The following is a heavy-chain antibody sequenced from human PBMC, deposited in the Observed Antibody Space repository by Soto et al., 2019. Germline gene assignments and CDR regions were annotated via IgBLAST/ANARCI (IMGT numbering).Heavy chain of an antibody. CDR1: GFTFSSYW. CDR2: IKQDGSEK. Sequence: LRLSCAASGFTFSSYWMIWVRQAPGKGLEWVANIKQDGSEKYYVDSVKGRFTISRDNAKNSLYLQMNSLRAEDTAVYYCARGDYDILTGYINHGMDVWGQGTTVTVSS. J-gene: IGHJ6*02. V-gene: IGHV3-7*04. D-gene: IGHD3-9*01. CDR3: ARGDYDILTGYINHGMDV.